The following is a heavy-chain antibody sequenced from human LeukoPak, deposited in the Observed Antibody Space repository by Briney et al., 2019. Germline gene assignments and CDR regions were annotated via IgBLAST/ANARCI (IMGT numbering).Heavy chain of an antibody. V-gene: IGHV3-33*01. CDR1: GCTFSNYG. J-gene: IGHJ4*02. CDR3: ARDSSITAAGTAFFDS. D-gene: IGHD6-13*01. Sequence: PGKSLRLSCVASGCTFSNYGRHWLRQAPGKGLDWVADIWHDGTYKFYTYSVKGGFTISRDNSKNIIHLHMNNLRAHDTAVYYCARDSSITAAGTAFFDSWGQGTPVTVSS. CDR2: IWHDGTYK.